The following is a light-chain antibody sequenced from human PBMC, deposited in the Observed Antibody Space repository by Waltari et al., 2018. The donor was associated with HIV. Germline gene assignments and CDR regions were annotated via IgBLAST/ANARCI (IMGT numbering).Light chain of an antibody. Sequence: QSALTQPASVSGSPGQSLTISCTGPSRHFGAYNFVSWYQQHPDKAPKLVIHNVRKRPSGVSNRFSGSKSGNTASLTISGLQAEDEADYYCCSYADDIVIFGGGTRLTVL. J-gene: IGLJ2*01. CDR1: SRHFGAYNF. V-gene: IGLV2-23*02. CDR3: CSYADDIVI. CDR2: NVR.